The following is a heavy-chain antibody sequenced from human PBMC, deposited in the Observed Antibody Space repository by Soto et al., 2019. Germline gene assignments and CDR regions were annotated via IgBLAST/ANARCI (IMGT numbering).Heavy chain of an antibody. CDR3: ARTGQDENYYYGMDV. CDR2: IYPGDSDT. CDR1: GYSFTSYW. J-gene: IGHJ6*02. Sequence: PGESLKISCKGSGYSFTSYWIGWVRQMPGKGLEWMGIIYPGDSDTRYSPSFQGQVTISADKSISTAYLQWSSLKASDTAMYYCARTGQDENYYYGMDVWGQGTTVTVSS. V-gene: IGHV5-51*01.